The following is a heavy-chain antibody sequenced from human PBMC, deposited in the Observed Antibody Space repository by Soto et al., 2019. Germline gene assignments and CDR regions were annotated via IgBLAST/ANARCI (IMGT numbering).Heavy chain of an antibody. D-gene: IGHD2-2*01. CDR3: ARPRSTSQLWTGGMDV. Sequence: PGGSLRLSCAASGFTFSSYGMHWVRQAPGKGLEWVAVIWYDGSNKYYADSVKGRFTISRDNSKNTLYLQMNSLRAEDPAVYYCARPRSTSQLWTGGMDVWGQGTTVTVSS. V-gene: IGHV3-33*01. CDR1: GFTFSSYG. CDR2: IWYDGSNK. J-gene: IGHJ6*02.